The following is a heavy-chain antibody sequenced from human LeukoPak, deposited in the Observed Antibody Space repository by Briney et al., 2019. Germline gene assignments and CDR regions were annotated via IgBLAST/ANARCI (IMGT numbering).Heavy chain of an antibody. J-gene: IGHJ5*02. V-gene: IGHV3-74*01. CDR1: GFSFSAYW. D-gene: IGHD2-15*01. CDR3: ARGADGVSSNSRGWFDP. CDR2: INSDGSST. Sequence: PGGSLRLSCVASGFSFSAYWMHWVRQAPGKGLMWVSHINSDGSSTRYADSVKGRFTISRDNAKNTLYLQMNTLRAEDTAVYSCARGADGVSSNSRGWFDPWGQGTLVTVSS.